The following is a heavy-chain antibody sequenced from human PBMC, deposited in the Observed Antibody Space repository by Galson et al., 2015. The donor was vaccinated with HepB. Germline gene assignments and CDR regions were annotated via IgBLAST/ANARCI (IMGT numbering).Heavy chain of an antibody. D-gene: IGHD6-13*01. J-gene: IGHJ6*02. V-gene: IGHV3-21*01. CDR2: ISSSSSYI. Sequence: SLRLSCAASGFTFSSYSMNWVRQAPGKRLEWVSSISSSSSYIYYADSVKGRFTISRDNAKNSLYLQMNSLRAEDTAVYYCARTRTTQQLVDGMDVWGQGTTVTVSS. CDR3: ARTRTTQQLVDGMDV. CDR1: GFTFSSYS.